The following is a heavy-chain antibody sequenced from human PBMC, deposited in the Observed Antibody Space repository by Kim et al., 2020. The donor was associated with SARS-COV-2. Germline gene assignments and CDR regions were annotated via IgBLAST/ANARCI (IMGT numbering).Heavy chain of an antibody. D-gene: IGHD2-8*01. Sequence: YYADSVKGRFTISRDNSKNTLYLQMNSLRAEDTAVYYCAKWPGVKYYFDYWGQGTLVTVSS. J-gene: IGHJ4*02. V-gene: IGHV3-30*02. CDR3: AKWPGVKYYFDY.